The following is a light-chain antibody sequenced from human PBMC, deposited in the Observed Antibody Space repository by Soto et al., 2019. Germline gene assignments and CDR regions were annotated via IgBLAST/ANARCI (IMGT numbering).Light chain of an antibody. Sequence: NFMLTQPHSVSESPGKTVTISCTRSSGSIASNYVQWYQQRPGSSPTTVFYDDNQRPSGVPDRFSGSIDRSSNSASLTISGLKTEDEADYYCQSYDNINPSWVFGGGTKLTVL. V-gene: IGLV6-57*01. CDR2: DDN. CDR1: SGSIASNY. J-gene: IGLJ3*02. CDR3: QSYDNINPSWV.